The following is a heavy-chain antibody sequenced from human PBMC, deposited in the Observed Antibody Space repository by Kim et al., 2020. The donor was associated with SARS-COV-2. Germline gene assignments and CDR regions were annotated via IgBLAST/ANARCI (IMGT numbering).Heavy chain of an antibody. D-gene: IGHD1-26*01. CDR1: GFTFSGSA. V-gene: IGHV3-73*01. Sequence: GGSLRLSCSASGFTFSGSAMHWVRQASGKGLEWVGRIRSKANSYATAYAASVKGRFTFSRDDSKNTAYLQMNSLKTEDTAVYYCCRGGGVGAPYYYGMDVWGLGTTVTVSS. CDR2: IRSKANSYAT. CDR3: CRGGGVGAPYYYGMDV. J-gene: IGHJ6*02.